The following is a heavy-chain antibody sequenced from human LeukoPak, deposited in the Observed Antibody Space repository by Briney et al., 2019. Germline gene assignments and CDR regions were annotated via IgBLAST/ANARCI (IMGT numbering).Heavy chain of an antibody. J-gene: IGHJ3*02. CDR3: ARLAAAEVAFDI. V-gene: IGHV4-39*01. Sequence: SETLSLTCTVSGGSISSSSYYWGWIRQPPGKGLEWIGSIYYSGSSYYNPSLKSRVTISVDTSKNQFSLKLSSVTAADTAVYYCARLAAAEVAFDIWGQGTMVTVSS. CDR2: IYYSGSS. D-gene: IGHD6-13*01. CDR1: GGSISSSSYY.